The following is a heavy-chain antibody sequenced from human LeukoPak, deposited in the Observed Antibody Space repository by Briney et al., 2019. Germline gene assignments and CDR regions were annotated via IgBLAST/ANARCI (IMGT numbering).Heavy chain of an antibody. CDR1: GFTFSSYA. D-gene: IGHD3-10*01. CDR2: ISGSGGST. Sequence: GGSLRLSCAASGFTFSSYAMSWVRQAPGKGLEWVSAISGSGGSTYYADSVKGRFTISRDNAKNSLYLQMNSLRAEDTAVYYCATITMVRPFDYWGQGTLVTVSS. CDR3: ATITMVRPFDY. J-gene: IGHJ4*02. V-gene: IGHV3-23*01.